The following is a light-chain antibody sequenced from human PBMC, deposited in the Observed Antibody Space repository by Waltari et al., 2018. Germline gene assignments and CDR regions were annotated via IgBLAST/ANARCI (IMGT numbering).Light chain of an antibody. V-gene: IGLV3-21*02. CDR3: QVWDNSGDPFGV. CDR1: NIGRQS. CDR2: ADT. Sequence: SYVLTQPPSVSVAPGQTARITCGGNNIGRQSVHWYQHKPGQAPVLVVYADTDRPSGIRGGVSGPNAGKTATLTISRVEAGDEASYYCQVWDNSGDPFGVCGGGTELTVL. J-gene: IGLJ3*02.